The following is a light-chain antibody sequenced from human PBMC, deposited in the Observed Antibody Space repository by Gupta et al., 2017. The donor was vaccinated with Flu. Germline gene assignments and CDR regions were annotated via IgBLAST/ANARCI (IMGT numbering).Light chain of an antibody. V-gene: IGLV2-14*01. CDR1: SSDVGGYNY. J-gene: IGLJ1*01. CDR3: SSYTSSSTPLYV. CDR2: EVS. Sequence: QSALTQPASVSGSPGKSITISCTGTSSDVGGYNYVSWYQQHPGKAPKLMIYEVSNRPSGVSKRFSGSKSGNTASLTISGLQAEDEADYYCSSYTSSSTPLYVFGTGTKVTVL.